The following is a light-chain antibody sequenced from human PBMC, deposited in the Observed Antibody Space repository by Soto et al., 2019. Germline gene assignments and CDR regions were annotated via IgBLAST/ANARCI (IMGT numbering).Light chain of an antibody. J-gene: IGKJ4*01. CDR3: QQLNSYPALT. V-gene: IGKV1-9*01. Sequence: DIQLTQSPSFLSASVGDRVTITCRASQGISSYLAWYQQKPGKAPKLLIYAASTLQSGVPSRFSGSGSGTEFTLTISSLQPEDFANYYCQQLNSYPALTFGGGTKVDIK. CDR1: QGISSY. CDR2: AAS.